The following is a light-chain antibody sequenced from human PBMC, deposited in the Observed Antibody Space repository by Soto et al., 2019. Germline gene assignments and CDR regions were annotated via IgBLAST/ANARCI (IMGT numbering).Light chain of an antibody. CDR1: SSDVGGYDY. J-gene: IGLJ1*01. V-gene: IGLV2-14*03. CDR3: SSYTSTAAYV. CDR2: GVS. Sequence: QSTLTQPAWVGGSPCQSITISCSGTSSDVGGYDYVSWYQQHPGKAPKLMIYGVSHRPSGVSNRFSASKSGNTASLTISGLQVEDEADYYCSSYTSTAAYVIGPGTKVTVL.